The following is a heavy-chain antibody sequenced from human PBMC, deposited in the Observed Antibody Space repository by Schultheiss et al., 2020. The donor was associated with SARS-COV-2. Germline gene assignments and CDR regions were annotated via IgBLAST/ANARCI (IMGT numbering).Heavy chain of an antibody. Sequence: SQTLSLTCAVYGGSFSGYYWSWIRQPPGKGLEWIGYIYYSGSTYYNPSLKSRVTISVDTSKNQFSLKLSSVTAADTAVYYCARGRLYDVRGTALWGNSFDSWGQGTLVTVSS. J-gene: IGHJ4*02. CDR2: IYYSGST. D-gene: IGHD3-16*01. CDR3: ARGRLYDVRGTALWGNSFDS. CDR1: GGSFSGYY. V-gene: IGHV4-30-4*08.